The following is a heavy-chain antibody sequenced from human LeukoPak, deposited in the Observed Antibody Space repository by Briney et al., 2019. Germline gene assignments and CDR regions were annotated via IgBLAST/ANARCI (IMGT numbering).Heavy chain of an antibody. Sequence: PGESLKISCKGAGYNFTNYGICWVRQMPGKGLEWVGIIFRADSYTRYSPSFQGQVTISADKAISVAYLHLSSLKASDTAMYYCARRASGQYVSEEWFLDVWGRGTLVTVSA. CDR3: ARRASGQYVSEEWFLDV. J-gene: IGHJ2*01. V-gene: IGHV5-51*01. CDR1: GYNFTNYG. D-gene: IGHD1-26*01. CDR2: IFRADSYT.